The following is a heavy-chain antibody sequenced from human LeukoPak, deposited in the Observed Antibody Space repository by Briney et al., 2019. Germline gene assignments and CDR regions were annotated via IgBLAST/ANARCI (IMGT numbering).Heavy chain of an antibody. V-gene: IGHV3-30*04. Sequence: PGGSLRLSCAASGFTFSSYAMHWVRQAPGKGLEWVAVISYDGSNKYYADSVKGRFTISRDNSKNTLYLQMNSLRAEDTAVYYCAPNYYGSGSYFLWYYYMDVWGKGTTVTISS. CDR2: ISYDGSNK. D-gene: IGHD3-10*01. CDR3: APNYYGSGSYFLWYYYMDV. J-gene: IGHJ6*03. CDR1: GFTFSSYA.